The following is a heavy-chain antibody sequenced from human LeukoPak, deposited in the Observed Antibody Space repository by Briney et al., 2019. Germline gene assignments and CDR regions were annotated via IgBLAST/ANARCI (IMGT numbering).Heavy chain of an antibody. V-gene: IGHV4-39*07. D-gene: IGHD3-10*01. J-gene: IGHJ6*03. Sequence: SETLSLTCTVSGDSISSSSSYWGWIRQPPGKGLEWIGSIYYSGSNFDNPSLKGRVTISVDTSKNQFSLELDSVSAADSAVYYCARGGALLWFGEPPAGYMDVWGKGTTVAVSS. CDR3: ARGGALLWFGEPPAGYMDV. CDR1: GDSISSSSSY. CDR2: IYYSGSN.